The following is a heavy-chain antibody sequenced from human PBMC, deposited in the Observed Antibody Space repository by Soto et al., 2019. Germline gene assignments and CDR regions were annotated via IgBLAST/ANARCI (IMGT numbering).Heavy chain of an antibody. CDR1: GGXFXXXX. D-gene: IGHD6-6*01. Sequence: ASVKVSCKASGGXFXXXXXSWVRQAPGQGLEWMGGIIPIFGTANYAQKFQGRVTITADESTSTAYMELSSLRSEDTAVYYCARDHNIAAPPRPFDPWGQGTLVTVSS. J-gene: IGHJ5*02. CDR3: ARDHNIAAPPRPFDP. CDR2: IIPIFGTA. V-gene: IGHV1-69*13.